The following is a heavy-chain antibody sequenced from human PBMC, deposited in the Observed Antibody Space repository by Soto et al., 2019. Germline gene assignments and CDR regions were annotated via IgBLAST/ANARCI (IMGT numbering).Heavy chain of an antibody. D-gene: IGHD3-10*01. CDR1: GFTFSSYA. Sequence: GGSLRLSCAASGFTFSSYAMSWVRQAPGKGLEWVSAISGSGGSTYYADSVKGRFTISRDNSKNTLYLQMNSLRAEDTAVYYCAKDIQPLWFGELGYWGQGTLVTAPQ. CDR3: AKDIQPLWFGELGY. J-gene: IGHJ4*02. CDR2: ISGSGGST. V-gene: IGHV3-23*01.